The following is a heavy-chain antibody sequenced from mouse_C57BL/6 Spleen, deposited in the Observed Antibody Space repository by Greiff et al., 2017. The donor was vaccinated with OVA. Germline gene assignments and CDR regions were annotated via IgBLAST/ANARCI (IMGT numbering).Heavy chain of an antibody. V-gene: IGHV1-15*01. CDR3: TNWGGGY. CDR1: GYTFTDYE. D-gene: IGHD4-1*01. Sequence: VQVVESGAELVRPGASVTLSCKASGYTFTDYEMHWVKQTPVHGLEWIGAIDPETGGTAYNQKFKGKAILTADKSSSTAYMELRSLTSEDSAVYYCTNWGGGYWGQGTTLTVSS. CDR2: IDPETGGT. J-gene: IGHJ2*01.